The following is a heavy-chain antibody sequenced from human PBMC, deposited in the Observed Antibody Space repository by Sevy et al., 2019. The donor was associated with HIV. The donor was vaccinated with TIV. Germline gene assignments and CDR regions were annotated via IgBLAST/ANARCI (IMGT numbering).Heavy chain of an antibody. V-gene: IGHV4-34*01. CDR3: ARWTDGYSHGLDY. D-gene: IGHD5-18*01. CDR2: INHSGST. CDR1: GGSFSGYY. Sequence: SETLSLTCAVYGGSFSGYYWSWIRQPPGKGLEWIGEINHSGSTNYNPSLKSRVTISVDTSKNQFSLKLSSVTAADTAVHYCARWTDGYSHGLDYWGQGTLVTVSS. J-gene: IGHJ4*02.